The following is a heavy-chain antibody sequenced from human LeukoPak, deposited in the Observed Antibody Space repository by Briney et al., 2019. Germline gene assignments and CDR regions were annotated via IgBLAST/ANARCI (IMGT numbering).Heavy chain of an antibody. V-gene: IGHV4-59*01. D-gene: IGHD4-11*01. CDR2: IYYSGST. J-gene: IGHJ6*02. CDR1: GGSISSYY. Sequence: SETLSLTCTVSGGSISSYYWSWIRQPPGKGLERIGYIYYSGSTNYNPSLKSRVTISVDTSKNQFSLKLSSVTAADTAVYYCARVRRFWDSNGMDVWGQGTTVTVSS. CDR3: ARVRRFWDSNGMDV.